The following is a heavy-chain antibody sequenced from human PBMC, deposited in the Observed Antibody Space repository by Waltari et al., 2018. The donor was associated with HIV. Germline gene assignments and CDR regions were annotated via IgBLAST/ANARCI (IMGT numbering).Heavy chain of an antibody. CDR1: GYSFTSSW. CDR3: ARTYCSGGGCYSELDF. D-gene: IGHD2-15*01. Sequence: EVQLVQSGAEVKKPGESLTISCKGSGYSFTSSWINWVRQMPGKGLEWMGIIYPDDSDTRYSPSFQGQVTISADKSINTAYLQWSSLKASDTAMYYCARTYCSGGGCYSELDFWGQGTLVTVSS. J-gene: IGHJ4*02. V-gene: IGHV5-51*01. CDR2: IYPDDSDT.